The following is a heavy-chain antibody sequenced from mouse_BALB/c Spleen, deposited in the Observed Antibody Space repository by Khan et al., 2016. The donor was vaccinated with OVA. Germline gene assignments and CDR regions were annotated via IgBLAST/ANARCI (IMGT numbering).Heavy chain of an antibody. Sequence: VQLKQSGAELVKPGASVKFSCTASGFNIKDTYMHWVKQRPEQGLEWIGRIDPANGNTKYDPKFQGKATITADTSSNTAYLQLSSLTTEDTAVYYSARINAWGQGTTLTVSS. J-gene: IGHJ2*01. CDR1: GFNIKDTY. CDR3: ARINA. CDR2: IDPANGNT. V-gene: IGHV14-3*02.